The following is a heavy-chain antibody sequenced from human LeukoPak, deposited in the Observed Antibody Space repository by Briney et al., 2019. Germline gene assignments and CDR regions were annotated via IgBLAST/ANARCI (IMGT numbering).Heavy chain of an antibody. CDR1: GFTFDDYA. CDR3: AKDLDY. Sequence: GGSLRLSCAASGFTFDDYAMHWVRHAPGKGLEWGSGISWNSGSIGYADSVKGRFTISRDNAKNSLYLQMNSLRAEDTALYYCAKDLDYWGQGTLVTVSS. J-gene: IGHJ4*02. V-gene: IGHV3-9*01. CDR2: ISWNSGSI.